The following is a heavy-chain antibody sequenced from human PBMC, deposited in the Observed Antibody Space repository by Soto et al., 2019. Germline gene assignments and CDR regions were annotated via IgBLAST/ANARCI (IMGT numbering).Heavy chain of an antibody. CDR2: IIPIFGTA. D-gene: IGHD2-15*01. J-gene: IGHJ4*02. CDR1: GGTFSSYA. CDR3: ARESRYCSGGSGYFRPGIDY. Sequence: QVQLVQSGAEVKKPGSSVKVSCKASGGTFSSYAISWVRQAPGQGLEWMGGIIPIFGTANYAQKVQGRVTITADESTSTAYMGLSSLRSEDTAVYYCARESRYCSGGSGYFRPGIDYWSQGTLVTVSS. V-gene: IGHV1-69*12.